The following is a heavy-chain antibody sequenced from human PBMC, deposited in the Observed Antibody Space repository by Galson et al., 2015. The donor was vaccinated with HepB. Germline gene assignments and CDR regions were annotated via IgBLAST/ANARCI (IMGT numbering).Heavy chain of an antibody. Sequence: ETLSLTCAVYGGSFSGYYWSWIRQPPGKGLEWIGEINHSGSTNYNPSLTSRVTISVDTSKNQFSPKLSSVTAADTALYYCASRRHYDFWSGYHYYGMDVWAQGTLVTVSS. V-gene: IGHV4-34*01. J-gene: IGHJ6*02. CDR3: ASRRHYDFWSGYHYYGMDV. D-gene: IGHD3-3*01. CDR1: GGSFSGYY. CDR2: INHSGST.